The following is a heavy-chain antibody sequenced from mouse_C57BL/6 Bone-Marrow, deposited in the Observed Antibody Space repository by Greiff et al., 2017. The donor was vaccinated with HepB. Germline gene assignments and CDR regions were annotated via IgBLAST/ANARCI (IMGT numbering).Heavy chain of an antibody. V-gene: IGHV2-5*01. Sequence: VKLMESGPGLVQPSQSLSITCTASGFSLTSYGVHWVRQSPGKGLEWLGVICRGGSTDYNAAFMSRLSITKDNSKSQVFFKRNSLQADDTTIYYSAKNYDDGLDYWGQGTTLTVSS. J-gene: IGHJ2*01. CDR3: AKNYDDGLDY. CDR2: ICRGGST. CDR1: GFSLTSYG. D-gene: IGHD2-4*01.